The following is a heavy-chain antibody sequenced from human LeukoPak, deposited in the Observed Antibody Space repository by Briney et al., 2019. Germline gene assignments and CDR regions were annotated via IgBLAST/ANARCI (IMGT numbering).Heavy chain of an antibody. V-gene: IGHV4-30-2*01. CDR1: GDSISVGGYS. J-gene: IGHJ5*02. CDR3: ARLLEYSISWGWFDP. D-gene: IGHD6-6*01. Sequence: SQTLSLTCTVSGDSISVGGYSWSWIRQPPGRGLEWIGHIYHSGSAYYNPSLKSRVAISVHTSKNQFSLRLSSVTAADTAVYYCARLLEYSISWGWFDPWGQGTLVTVSS. CDR2: IYHSGSA.